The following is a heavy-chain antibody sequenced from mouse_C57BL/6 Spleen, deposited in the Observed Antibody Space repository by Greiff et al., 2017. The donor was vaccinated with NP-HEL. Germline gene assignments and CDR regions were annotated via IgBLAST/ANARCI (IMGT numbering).Heavy chain of an antibody. D-gene: IGHD2-4*01. Sequence: QVQLKESGAELVRPGASVKLSCKASGYTFTDYYINWVKPRPGQGLEWIARIYPGSGHTYYNEKFKGKATLTAEKSSSTAYMQLSSLTSEDSAVYFCASSYDYDGFAYWGQGTLVTVSA. CDR2: IYPGSGHT. CDR3: ASSYDYDGFAY. J-gene: IGHJ3*01. CDR1: GYTFTDYY. V-gene: IGHV1-76*01.